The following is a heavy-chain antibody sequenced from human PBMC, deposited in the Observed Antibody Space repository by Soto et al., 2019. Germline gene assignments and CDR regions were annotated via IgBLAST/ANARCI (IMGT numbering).Heavy chain of an antibody. V-gene: IGHV1-18*01. J-gene: IGHJ6*03. D-gene: IGHD3-16*01. CDR3: ARAGASVFYYYYYMDV. CDR2: ISVYNGNT. Sequence: QVHLVQSGDEVKKPGAAVKVSCKASGYSFSSHGIGWVRQASGQGLEWMGWISVYNGNTNYAQRFQGRVTLTTDTSTSTAYMELRSLRSDDTAVYYCARAGASVFYYYYYMDVWAKGTTVTVSS. CDR1: GYSFSSHG.